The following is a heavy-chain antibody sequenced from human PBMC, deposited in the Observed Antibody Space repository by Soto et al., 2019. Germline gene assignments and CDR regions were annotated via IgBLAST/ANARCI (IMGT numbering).Heavy chain of an antibody. Sequence: PSETLSLTCAVSGVSVTNGDYYWSWMRQSPGKGLEWIGNIYYSETTNYNPSLNSRLSISIDTSRNQFSLQLTSVTAADTAIYYWARQRRGGYWFDPWGQGTLVTVSS. CDR1: GVSVTNGDYY. CDR2: IYYSETT. V-gene: IGHV4-30-4*01. J-gene: IGHJ5*02. CDR3: ARQRRGGYWFDP.